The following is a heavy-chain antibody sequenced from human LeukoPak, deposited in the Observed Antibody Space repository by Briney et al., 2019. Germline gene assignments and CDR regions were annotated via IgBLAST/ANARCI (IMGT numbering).Heavy chain of an antibody. J-gene: IGHJ4*02. D-gene: IGHD2-15*01. Sequence: SETLSLTCTVSGVSISSYYWSWIRQPPGKGLEWIGYIYYSGSTNYNPSLKSRVTISVDTSKNQFSLKLSSVTAADTAVYYCARSSGGSLSPGRLDFWGQGTLVTVSS. CDR3: ARSSGGSLSPGRLDF. V-gene: IGHV4-59*08. CDR2: IYYSGST. CDR1: GVSISSYY.